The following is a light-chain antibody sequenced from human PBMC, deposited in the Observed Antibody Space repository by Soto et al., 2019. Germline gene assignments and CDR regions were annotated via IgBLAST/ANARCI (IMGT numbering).Light chain of an antibody. J-gene: IGLJ1*01. Sequence: QSVLTQPASVSGSPGQSSNISCSGTSSDVGGYNYVSWYQQHPGKAPKHMNYDDINLPSGVYNRYSGSKSGNTASLTISGLQAEDEADYYCSSYTSSGNYVFGTGTKVTVL. CDR1: SSDVGGYNY. CDR3: SSYTSSGNYV. CDR2: DDI. V-gene: IGLV2-14*01.